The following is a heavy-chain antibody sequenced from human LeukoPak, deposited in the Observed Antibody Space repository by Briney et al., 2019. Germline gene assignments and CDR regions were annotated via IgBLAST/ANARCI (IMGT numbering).Heavy chain of an antibody. J-gene: IGHJ4*01. Sequence: FLRLSCAATGFTVSSSYMNWGRQASGQWLHWVAVIYKDAVAFHADSVKGRFTISRDTSKNTLYLQMNSLRAEDTAVYHCARGLQNDLYAYEYWGQGSLVTVSS. CDR3: ARGLQNDLYAYEY. D-gene: IGHD3/OR15-3a*01. V-gene: IGHV3-66*02. CDR2: IYKDAVA. CDR1: GFTVSSSY.